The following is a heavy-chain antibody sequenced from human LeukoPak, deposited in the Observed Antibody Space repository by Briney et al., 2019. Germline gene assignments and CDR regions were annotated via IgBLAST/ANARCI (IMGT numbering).Heavy chain of an antibody. Sequence: SETLSLTCTVSGGSISSYYWSWIRQPPGKGLEWIGYIYYSGSTNYNPSLKSRVTISVDTSKNQFSLKLSSVTAADTAVYYCAKYVLRSYYFDYWGQGTLVTVSS. J-gene: IGHJ4*02. CDR1: GGSISSYY. CDR3: AKYVLRSYYFDY. CDR2: IYYSGST. V-gene: IGHV4-59*12. D-gene: IGHD3-16*01.